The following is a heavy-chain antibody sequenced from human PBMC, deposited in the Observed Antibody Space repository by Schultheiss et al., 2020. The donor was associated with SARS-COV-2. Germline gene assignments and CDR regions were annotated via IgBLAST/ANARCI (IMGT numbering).Heavy chain of an antibody. CDR1: GGSISSYY. CDR2: IYYNGNT. D-gene: IGHD5-18*01. CDR3: AVHVDVAMADDY. Sequence: SETLSLTCTVSGGSISSYYWSWIRQPPGKGLEWIGYIYYNGNTNYNPSLKSRVTISVDTSKNQVSLKLSSVTAADTAVYYCAVHVDVAMADDYWGQGTLVTVSS. J-gene: IGHJ4*02. V-gene: IGHV4-59*08.